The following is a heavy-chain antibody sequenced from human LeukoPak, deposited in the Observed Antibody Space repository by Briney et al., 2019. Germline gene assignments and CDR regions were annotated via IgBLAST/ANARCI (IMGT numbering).Heavy chain of an antibody. Sequence: PGGSLRLSCAASGFTFSSYWRSWVRQAPGKGLEWVANIKQDGSEKYYVDSVKGRFTISRDNAKNSLYLRMNSLRAEDTAVYYCARAPDTAMVYFDYWGQGTLVTVSS. V-gene: IGHV3-7*04. CDR1: GFTFSSYW. CDR2: IKQDGSEK. D-gene: IGHD5-18*01. J-gene: IGHJ4*02. CDR3: ARAPDTAMVYFDY.